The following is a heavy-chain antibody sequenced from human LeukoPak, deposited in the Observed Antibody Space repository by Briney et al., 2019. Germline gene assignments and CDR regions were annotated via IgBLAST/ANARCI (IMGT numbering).Heavy chain of an antibody. CDR3: ARIGTTTRGPAGLDV. Sequence: GGSLRLSCAASGFTFSSYEMNWVRQAPGKGLEWVSYIASGGGANRFYSESVKGRFTISRDNAKNSLYLHMNSLKAEDTGVYYCARIGTTTRGPAGLDVWGQGTTVTVSS. CDR2: IASGGGANR. J-gene: IGHJ6*02. D-gene: IGHD2/OR15-2a*01. V-gene: IGHV3-48*03. CDR1: GFTFSSYE.